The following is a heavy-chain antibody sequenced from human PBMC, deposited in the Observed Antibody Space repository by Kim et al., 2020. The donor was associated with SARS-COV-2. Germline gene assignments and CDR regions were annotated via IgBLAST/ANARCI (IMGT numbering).Heavy chain of an antibody. CDR2: ISSSSSYI. V-gene: IGHV3-21*01. D-gene: IGHD6-19*01. J-gene: IGHJ4*02. CDR1: GFTFSSYS. CDR3: ASGIAVAGTGSFDY. Sequence: GGSLRLSCAASGFTFSSYSMNWVRQAPGKGLEWVSSISSSSSYIYYADSVKGRFTISRDNAKNSLYLQMNSLRAEDTAVYYCASGIAVAGTGSFDYWSQGTLVTVSS.